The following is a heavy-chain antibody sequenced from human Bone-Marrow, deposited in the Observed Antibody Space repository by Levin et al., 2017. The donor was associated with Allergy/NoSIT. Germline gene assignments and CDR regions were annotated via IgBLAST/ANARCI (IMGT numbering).Heavy chain of an antibody. V-gene: IGHV3-53*01. CDR2: LYSAGNA. D-gene: IGHD6-19*01. J-gene: IGHJ4*02. Sequence: GGSLRLSCTASGFTVSSNYMTWVRQAPGKGLEWVSVLYSAGNAFYSDSVKGRFTISRDNSKNTFYLQMNSLRAEDTAVYYCAILSGGFDNSELDYWGQGTLVTVSS. CDR1: GFTVSSNY. CDR3: AILSGGFDNSELDY.